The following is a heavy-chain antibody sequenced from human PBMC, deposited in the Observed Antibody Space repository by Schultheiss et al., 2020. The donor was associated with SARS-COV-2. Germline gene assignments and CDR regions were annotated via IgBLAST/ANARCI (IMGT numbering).Heavy chain of an antibody. J-gene: IGHJ6*02. D-gene: IGHD5-24*01. CDR1: GGTFSSYA. CDR2: INPNSGGT. V-gene: IGHV1-2*04. CDR3: ARDLIRDPYYYYGMDV. Sequence: ASVKVSCKASGGTFSSYAISWVRQAPGQGLEWMGWINPNSGGTNYAQKFQGWVTMTRDTSTSTVYMELSSLRSEDTAVYYCARDLIRDPYYYYGMDVWGQGTTVTVSS.